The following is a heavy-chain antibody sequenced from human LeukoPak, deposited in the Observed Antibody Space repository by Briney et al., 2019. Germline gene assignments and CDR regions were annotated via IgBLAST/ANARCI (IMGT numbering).Heavy chain of an antibody. D-gene: IGHD3-10*01. CDR1: GFTFSSYW. CDR2: INSDGSST. Sequence: PGGSLRLSCAASGFTFSSYWMHWVRQAPGKGLVWVSRINSDGSSTSYADSVKGRFTISRDKAQNSLYLQMNSLRAEDTAVYYCARSGTGVFDLWGQGTLVTVSS. J-gene: IGHJ4*02. V-gene: IGHV3-74*01. CDR3: ARSGTGVFDL.